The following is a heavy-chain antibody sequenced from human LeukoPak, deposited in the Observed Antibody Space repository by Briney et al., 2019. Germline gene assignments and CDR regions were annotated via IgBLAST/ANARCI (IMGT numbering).Heavy chain of an antibody. CDR2: ISGSGGST. CDR3: AKSYCSSTSCPRNFDY. Sequence: GGSLRLSCAASGFTFSSYAMSWVRQAPGKGLEWVLAISGSGGSTYYADSVKGRFTISRDNSKNTLYLQMNSLRAEDTAVYYCAKSYCSSTSCPRNFDYWGQGTLVTVSS. D-gene: IGHD2-2*01. V-gene: IGHV3-23*01. CDR1: GFTFSSYA. J-gene: IGHJ4*02.